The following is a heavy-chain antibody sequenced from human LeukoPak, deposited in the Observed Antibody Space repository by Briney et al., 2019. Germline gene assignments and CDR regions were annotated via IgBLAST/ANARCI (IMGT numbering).Heavy chain of an antibody. Sequence: PGGSLRLSCAASGFTFSNAWMTWVRQAPGKGLEWVGRIKSKTDGGTTDYAEPVKGRFTVPRDDSKNTLYLQMNTLKTEDTAVYYCILASAGPAYWGQGTLVTVSS. V-gene: IGHV3-15*01. J-gene: IGHJ4*02. D-gene: IGHD6-13*01. CDR3: ILASAGPAY. CDR2: IKSKTDGGTT. CDR1: GFTFSNAW.